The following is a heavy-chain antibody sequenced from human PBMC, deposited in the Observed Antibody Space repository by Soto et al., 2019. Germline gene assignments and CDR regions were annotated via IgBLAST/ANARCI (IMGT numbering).Heavy chain of an antibody. V-gene: IGHV3-23*01. D-gene: IGHD3-3*01. CDR2: ITASGEKL. CDR3: VKDLNYDFWSGYNYYALEI. CDR1: GFSLSSYA. Sequence: GGSLRLSCAASGFSLSSYAMTWVRQAPGKGLEWVSGITASGEKLYYADSVKGRFTVSRDNSKNTLYLQMHSLRADDTAVYYCVKDLNYDFWSGYNYYALEIWGQGTTVTVSS. J-gene: IGHJ6*02.